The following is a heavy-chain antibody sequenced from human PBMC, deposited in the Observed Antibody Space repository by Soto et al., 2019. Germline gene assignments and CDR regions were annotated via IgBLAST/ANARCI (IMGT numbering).Heavy chain of an antibody. CDR2: ISAYNGNT. Sequence: GASVKVSCKASGYTFTSYGISWVRQAPGQGLEWMGWISAYNGNTNYAQKLQGRVTMTTDTSTSTAYMELRSLRSDDTAVYYCARSWERTVVAITRSPLYFDYWGQGTLVTVSS. CDR3: ARSWERTVVAITRSPLYFDY. J-gene: IGHJ4*02. CDR1: GYTFTSYG. D-gene: IGHD3-22*01. V-gene: IGHV1-18*04.